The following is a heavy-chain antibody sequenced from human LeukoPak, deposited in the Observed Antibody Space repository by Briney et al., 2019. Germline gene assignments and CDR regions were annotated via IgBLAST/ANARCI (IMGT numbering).Heavy chain of an antibody. CDR2: INHSRSI. CDR1: GGSFSDYY. Sequence: SETLSLTCGVYGGSFSDYYWSWIRQPPGKGLEWTGEINHSRSINYNPSLKSRVTISVDKSKNLFSLKLSSVTAADTAVYYCARHDSTSGSYYRRRTWFDPWGQGTLVTVSS. CDR3: ARHDSTSGSYYRRRTWFDP. J-gene: IGHJ5*02. D-gene: IGHD3-10*01. V-gene: IGHV4-34*01.